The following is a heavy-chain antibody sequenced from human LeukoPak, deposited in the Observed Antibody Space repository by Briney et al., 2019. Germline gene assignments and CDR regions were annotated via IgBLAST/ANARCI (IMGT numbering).Heavy chain of an antibody. D-gene: IGHD2-15*01. CDR3: ARAAVNGGRSDY. CDR2: ISPNSGGT. CDR1: GYTFTGYY. J-gene: IGHJ4*02. Sequence: ASVKVSCKASGYTFTGYYMHWVRQAPGQGLEWMGWISPNSGGTNYAQKFQGRVTMTRDTSISTAYMELSRLRSDDTAVYYCARAAVNGGRSDYWGQGTLVTVSS. V-gene: IGHV1-2*02.